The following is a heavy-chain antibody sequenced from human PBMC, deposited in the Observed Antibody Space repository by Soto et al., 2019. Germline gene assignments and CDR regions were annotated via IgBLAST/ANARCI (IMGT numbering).Heavy chain of an antibody. D-gene: IGHD3-22*01. V-gene: IGHV1-8*01. CDR2: MNPNSGNT. CDR1: GYSFTSYD. Sequence: ASVKVSFKASGYSFTSYDINWVRQATGQGLEWMGWMNPNSGNTGYAQKFQGRVTMTRNTSISTAYMELSSLRSEDTAVYYCARHIVDYYYYYMDVWGKGTTVTVSS. CDR3: ARHIVDYYYYYMDV. J-gene: IGHJ6*03.